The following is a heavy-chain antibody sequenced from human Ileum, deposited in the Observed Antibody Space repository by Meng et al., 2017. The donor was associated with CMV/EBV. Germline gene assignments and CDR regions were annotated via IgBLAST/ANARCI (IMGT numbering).Heavy chain of an antibody. CDR2: ISSSGTAI. V-gene: IGHV3-11*01. CDR3: ARSSPTIWIPLGLDV. CDR1: GFTFSDYY. Sequence: GGSLRLSCTASGFTFSDYYMSWVRQAPGKGLEWISYISSSGTAIYYADSVKGRFTISRDKDRKSLYLQMTSLREDDTAVYYCARSSPTIWIPLGLDVWGQGTMVTVSS. D-gene: IGHD5-18*01. J-gene: IGHJ3*01.